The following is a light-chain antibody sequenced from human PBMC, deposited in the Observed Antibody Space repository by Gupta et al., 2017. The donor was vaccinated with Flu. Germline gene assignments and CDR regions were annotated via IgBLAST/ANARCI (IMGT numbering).Light chain of an antibody. V-gene: IGKV2D-29*02. Sequence: VTPGQPASISCNAAQSVFHSDGKTYLDWYLQKPGQSPQLLIYEVSNRCSGVPDRFSGSGSGTHFTLKISRVEAEDVGVYYCMQTKQLPLTIGGGTKVDIK. CDR2: EVS. CDR1: QSVFHSDGKTY. J-gene: IGKJ4*01. CDR3: MQTKQLPLT.